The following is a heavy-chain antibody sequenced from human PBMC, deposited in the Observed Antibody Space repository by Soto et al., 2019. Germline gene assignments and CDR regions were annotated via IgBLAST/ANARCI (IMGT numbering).Heavy chain of an antibody. CDR3: AKDGLDYGDRMSRGDYYYGMDV. D-gene: IGHD4-17*01. CDR2: ISYDGSNK. Sequence: GGSLRLSCAASGFTFSSYGMHWVRQAPGKGLEWVAVISYDGSNKYYADSVKGRFTISRDNSKNTLYLQMNSLRAEDTAVYYCAKDGLDYGDRMSRGDYYYGMDVWGQGTTVTVSS. CDR1: GFTFSSYG. V-gene: IGHV3-30*18. J-gene: IGHJ6*02.